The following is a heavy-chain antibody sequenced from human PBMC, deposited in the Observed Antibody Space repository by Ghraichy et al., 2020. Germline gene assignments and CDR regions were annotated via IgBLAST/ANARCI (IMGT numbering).Heavy chain of an antibody. CDR2: MNPNSGNT. CDR1: GYTFTSYD. J-gene: IGHJ4*02. CDR3: ARGPQTYFRLYYYGSGGGSYFDY. V-gene: IGHV1-8*01. D-gene: IGHD3-10*01. Sequence: ASVKVSCKASGYTFTSYDINWVRQATGQGLEWMGWMNPNSGNTGYAQKFQGRVTMTRNTSISTAYMELSSLRSEDTAVYYCARGPQTYFRLYYYGSGGGSYFDYWGQGTLVTVSS.